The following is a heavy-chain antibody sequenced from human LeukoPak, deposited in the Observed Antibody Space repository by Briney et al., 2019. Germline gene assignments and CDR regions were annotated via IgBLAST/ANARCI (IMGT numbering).Heavy chain of an antibody. J-gene: IGHJ6*03. CDR2: INYSGST. Sequence: SETLSLTCTVSGGSISSGDYYWSWIRQPPGKGRGWIGYINYSGSTNYNPSLKSRVTISVDTSKNQFSLKLSSVTAADTAVYYCARGDYGVTHYYYYYYMDVWGKGTTVTVSS. CDR3: ARGDYGVTHYYYYYYMDV. D-gene: IGHD4-17*01. V-gene: IGHV4-61*08. CDR1: GGSISSGDYY.